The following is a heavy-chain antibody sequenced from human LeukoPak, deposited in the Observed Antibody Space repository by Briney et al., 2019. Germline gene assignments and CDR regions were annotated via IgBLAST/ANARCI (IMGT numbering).Heavy chain of an antibody. CDR3: ARDYVRGNAAFDI. CDR1: GFTFSSYG. Sequence: GGSLILSCAASGFTFSSYGMHWVRQAPGKGLEWVAVIWYDGSNKYYADSVKGRFTISRDNSKNTLYLQMNSLRAEDTAVYYCARDYVRGNAAFDIWGQGTMVTVSS. V-gene: IGHV3-33*01. J-gene: IGHJ3*02. D-gene: IGHD3-16*01. CDR2: IWYDGSNK.